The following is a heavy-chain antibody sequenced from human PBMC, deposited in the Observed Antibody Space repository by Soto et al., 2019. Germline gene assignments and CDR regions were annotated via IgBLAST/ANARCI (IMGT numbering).Heavy chain of an antibody. CDR1: GFTFSSYA. V-gene: IGHV3-30-3*01. D-gene: IGHD5-12*01. CDR3: ARDYGAEGSSVATDYFDY. Sequence: GGSLRLSCAASGFTFSSYAMHWVRQAPGKGLEWVAVISYDGSNKYYADSVKGRFTISRDNSKNTLYLQMNSLRAEDTAVYYCARDYGAEGSSVATDYFDYWGQGTLVTVSS. J-gene: IGHJ4*02. CDR2: ISYDGSNK.